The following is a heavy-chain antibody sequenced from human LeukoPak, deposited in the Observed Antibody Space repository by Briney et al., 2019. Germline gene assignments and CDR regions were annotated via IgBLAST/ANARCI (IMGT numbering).Heavy chain of an antibody. D-gene: IGHD6-13*01. J-gene: IGHJ2*01. Sequence: PGGSLRLSCAASGFTFSDYYMSWIRQAPGKGLEWVSYISSSGSTIYYADSVKGRFTVTRDDATNTLHLHMDSLKVEDTAVYFCARDDYRGAAGGNPAYWFFDLWGRGTPVTVSS. CDR1: GFTFSDYY. CDR3: ARDDYRGAAGGNPAYWFFDL. CDR2: ISSSGSTI. V-gene: IGHV3-11*04.